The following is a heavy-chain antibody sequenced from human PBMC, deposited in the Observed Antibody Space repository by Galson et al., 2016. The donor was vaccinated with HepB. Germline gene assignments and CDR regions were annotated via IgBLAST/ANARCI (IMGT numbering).Heavy chain of an antibody. J-gene: IGHJ4*02. D-gene: IGHD3-10*01. CDR2: IYHSGST. CDR1: GYSITSRSY. Sequence: SETLSLTCTVSGYSITSRSYWGWIRQPPGKGLEWIGSIYHSGSTFFNPSLKSRLTISVDTSKNQFSLKLSSVTAADTAVYYCARVGPLITMSGSGDYWGQGTLVTVSS. V-gene: IGHV4-38-2*02. CDR3: ARVGPLITMSGSGDY.